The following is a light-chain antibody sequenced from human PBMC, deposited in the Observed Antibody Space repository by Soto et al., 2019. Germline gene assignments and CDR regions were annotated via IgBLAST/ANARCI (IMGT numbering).Light chain of an antibody. Sequence: EIVLTQSPATLSLSPGERATLSCRASQSVSNYLAWYRQKPGQAPRLLIYDASNRATGIPARFSGSGSGTDFNLTISRLEIEDFEVYSCQQRSNWPPLTFGGGTKVEIK. CDR1: QSVSNY. CDR3: QQRSNWPPLT. J-gene: IGKJ4*01. CDR2: DAS. V-gene: IGKV3-11*01.